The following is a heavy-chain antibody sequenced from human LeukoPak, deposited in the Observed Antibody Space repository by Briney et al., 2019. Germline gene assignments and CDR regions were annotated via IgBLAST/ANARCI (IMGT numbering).Heavy chain of an antibody. D-gene: IGHD2-2*01. Sequence: ASVKVSCKASGYTFTGYDINWVRQATGQGLEWMGWMNPNSGNTGYAQKFQGRVTMTRNTSISTAYMELSSLRSGDTAVYYCARGVRFYCSSTSCYPGWFDPWGQGTLVTVSS. J-gene: IGHJ5*02. CDR2: MNPNSGNT. CDR3: ARGVRFYCSSTSCYPGWFDP. V-gene: IGHV1-8*01. CDR1: GYTFTGYD.